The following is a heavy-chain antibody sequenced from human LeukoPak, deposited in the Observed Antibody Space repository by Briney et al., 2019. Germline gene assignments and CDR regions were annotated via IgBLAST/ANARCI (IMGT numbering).Heavy chain of an antibody. CDR1: GYAFTGYY. Sequence: ASVKVSCKASGYAFTGYYIHWVRQATGQGLEWMGWMNPNSGNTGYAQKFQGRVTMTRNTSISTAYMELSSLRSEDTAVYYCARRLYYDFWSGYYNSFSMSDWGQGTLVTVSS. D-gene: IGHD3-3*01. CDR3: ARRLYYDFWSGYYNSFSMSD. J-gene: IGHJ4*02. CDR2: MNPNSGNT. V-gene: IGHV1-8*02.